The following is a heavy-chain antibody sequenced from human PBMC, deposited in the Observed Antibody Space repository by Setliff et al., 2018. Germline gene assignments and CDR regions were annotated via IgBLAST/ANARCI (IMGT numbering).Heavy chain of an antibody. V-gene: IGHV5-51*01. Sequence: GASLTISCKGSGYSFTSYWIGWVRQMPGKGLEWMGIIYPGDSDTRYSPSFQGQVTISADKSISTAYLQWSSLKASDTAMYYCARRRYYDSSGYYYFDYWGQGTLVTVSS. CDR3: ARRRYYDSSGYYYFDY. J-gene: IGHJ4*02. CDR1: GYSFTSYW. D-gene: IGHD3-22*01. CDR2: IYPGDSDT.